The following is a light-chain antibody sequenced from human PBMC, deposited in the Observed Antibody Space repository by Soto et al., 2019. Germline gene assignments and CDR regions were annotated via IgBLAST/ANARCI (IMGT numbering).Light chain of an antibody. V-gene: IGKV3-20*01. Sequence: EIGLTQSPATLSWSPVERATLSCRSSQSVSNNYVAWYQQTPGQAPRLIIWGVSNRATGIPDRFSGSGSGKDFKLTISRLEPEDFVVFYCYQYGSTHPTFGKGTTVDI. CDR2: GVS. CDR1: QSVSNNY. J-gene: IGKJ1*01. CDR3: YQYGSTHPT.